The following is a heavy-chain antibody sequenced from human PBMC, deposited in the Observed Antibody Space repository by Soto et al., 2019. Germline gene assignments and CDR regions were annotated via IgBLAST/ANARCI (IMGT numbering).Heavy chain of an antibody. J-gene: IGHJ3*02. Sequence: HPGGSLRLSCAASGFTFDDYAMHWVRQAPGKGLEWVSGISWNSGSIGYADSVKGRFTISRDNAKNSLYLQMNSLRAEDTALYYCAKDTYLPDTSLGLNAFDIWGQGTMVTVSS. V-gene: IGHV3-9*01. CDR1: GFTFDDYA. CDR2: ISWNSGSI. D-gene: IGHD5-18*01. CDR3: AKDTYLPDTSLGLNAFDI.